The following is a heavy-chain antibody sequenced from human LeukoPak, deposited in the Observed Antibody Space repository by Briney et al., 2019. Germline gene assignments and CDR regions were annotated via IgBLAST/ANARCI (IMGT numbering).Heavy chain of an antibody. Sequence: ASVKVSCKASGYTFTGYYIHWVRRAPGQGLEWMGWIHPNSGGTKFAQSFQGRVTLTRDTSIATASMELSSLISNDTAVYFCARTAYPSSSWFDPWGQGTQVTVSS. CDR2: IHPNSGGT. V-gene: IGHV1-2*02. D-gene: IGHD6-6*01. CDR3: ARTAYPSSSWFDP. CDR1: GYTFTGYY. J-gene: IGHJ5*02.